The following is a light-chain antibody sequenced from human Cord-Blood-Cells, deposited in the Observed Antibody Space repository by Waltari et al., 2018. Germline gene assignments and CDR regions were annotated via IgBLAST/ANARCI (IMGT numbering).Light chain of an antibody. Sequence: DIQMTQSPSTLSASVGDRVTITCRASQSISSWLAWYQQKPGKAPKLLIYDASSLESGFPSRFSGSGSGTEFTLTISSLQPDDFATYYCRQYNSYSTFGQGTKLEIK. CDR3: RQYNSYST. J-gene: IGKJ2*01. V-gene: IGKV1-5*01. CDR1: QSISSW. CDR2: DAS.